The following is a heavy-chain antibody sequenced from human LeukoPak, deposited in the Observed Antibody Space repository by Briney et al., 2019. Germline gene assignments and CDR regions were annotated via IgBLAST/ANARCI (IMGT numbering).Heavy chain of an antibody. J-gene: IGHJ4*02. CDR3: ARDWSSSWERTFDY. CDR2: INPNSGGT. CDR1: GYTFTGYY. Sequence: ASVKVSCKASGYTFTGYYMHWVRRAPGQGLEWMGWINPNSGGTNYAQKFQGRVTMTRDTSISTAYMELSRLRSDDTAVYYCARDWSSSWERTFDYWGQGTLVTVSS. V-gene: IGHV1-2*02. D-gene: IGHD6-13*01.